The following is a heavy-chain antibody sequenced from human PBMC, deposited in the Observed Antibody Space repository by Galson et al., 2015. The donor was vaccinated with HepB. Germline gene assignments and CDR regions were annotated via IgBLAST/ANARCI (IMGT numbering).Heavy chain of an antibody. CDR3: ARDGYGSGALAEY. Sequence: QSGAEVTKPGASVKVSCKTSGFTFTNYGFHWVRQAPGQGLEWMGWISAYNGNTHYAQKVLGRVTMTTDTSTTTAYMEVKSLRSDDTAVYYCARDGYGSGALAEYWGQGTLVTVSS. D-gene: IGHD3-10*01. CDR2: ISAYNGNT. J-gene: IGHJ4*02. CDR1: GFTFTNYG. V-gene: IGHV1-18*01.